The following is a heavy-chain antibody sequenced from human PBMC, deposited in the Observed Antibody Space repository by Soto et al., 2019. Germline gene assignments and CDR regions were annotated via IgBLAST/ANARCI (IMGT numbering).Heavy chain of an antibody. CDR2: ISAYNGNT. J-gene: IGHJ6*02. D-gene: IGHD2-8*01. Sequence: QVQLVQSGAEVKKPGASVKVSCKASGYTFTSYGISWVRQAPGQGLEWMGWISAYNGNTNYAQKLQGRVTMTTNTSTSTAYMELRSMRSDDTAVYYCARDREDIVLMGGGHYGMDVWGQGTTVTVSS. CDR1: GYTFTSYG. CDR3: ARDREDIVLMGGGHYGMDV. V-gene: IGHV1-18*04.